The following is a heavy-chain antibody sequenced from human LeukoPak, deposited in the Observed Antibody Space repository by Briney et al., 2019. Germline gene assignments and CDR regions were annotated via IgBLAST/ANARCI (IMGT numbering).Heavy chain of an antibody. Sequence: GRSLRLSCAASGFTFSSYWMSWVRQAPGKGLEWVANIKQDGSEKYYVDSVKGRFTISRDNAKNSLYLQMNSLRAEDTAVYYCARPRSSSFGPPQYFQHWGQGTLVTVSS. CDR2: IKQDGSEK. CDR1: GFTFSSYW. CDR3: ARPRSSSFGPPQYFQH. D-gene: IGHD6-13*01. J-gene: IGHJ1*01. V-gene: IGHV3-7*01.